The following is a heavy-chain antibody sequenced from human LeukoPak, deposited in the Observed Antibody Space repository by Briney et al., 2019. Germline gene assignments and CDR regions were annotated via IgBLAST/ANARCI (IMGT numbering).Heavy chain of an antibody. Sequence: SETLSLTCAVYGGSFSGYYWSWIRQPPGKGLEWIGYIYYSGSTNYNPSPKSRVTISVDTSKNQFSLKLSSVTAADTAVYYCARDLQDSSGYYYGATYYYYYGMDVWGQGTTVTVSS. CDR3: ARDLQDSSGYYYGATYYYYYGMDV. CDR1: GGSFSGYY. CDR2: IYYSGST. D-gene: IGHD3-22*01. J-gene: IGHJ6*02. V-gene: IGHV4-59*01.